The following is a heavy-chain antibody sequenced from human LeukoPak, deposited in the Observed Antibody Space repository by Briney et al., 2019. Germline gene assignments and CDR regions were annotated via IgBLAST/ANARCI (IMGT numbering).Heavy chain of an antibody. Sequence: KPSETLSLTCTVSGGSISSSSYYWGWIRQPPGKGLEWIGSIYTSGSTNYNPSLKSRVTMSVDTSKNQFSLKLSSVTAADTAVYYCARQLVPRGYYYYGMDVWGQGTTVTVSS. CDR3: ARQLVPRGYYYYGMDV. CDR1: GGSISSSSYY. CDR2: IYTSGST. J-gene: IGHJ6*02. V-gene: IGHV4-39*07.